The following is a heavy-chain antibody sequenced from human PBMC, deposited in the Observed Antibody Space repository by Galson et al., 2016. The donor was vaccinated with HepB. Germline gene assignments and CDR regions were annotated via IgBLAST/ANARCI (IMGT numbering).Heavy chain of an antibody. D-gene: IGHD3-10*01. Sequence: SETLSLTCTVSAGSISSYYWTWIRQPPGKGLEWIGYIYYTGGTNYNPSLKSRVTISLDTSKSQFSLNLGSVTAADAAVYYCAFGSYGPFDSWGQGTLVTVSS. CDR1: AGSISSYY. CDR2: IYYTGGT. J-gene: IGHJ4*02. V-gene: IGHV4-59*01. CDR3: AFGSYGPFDS.